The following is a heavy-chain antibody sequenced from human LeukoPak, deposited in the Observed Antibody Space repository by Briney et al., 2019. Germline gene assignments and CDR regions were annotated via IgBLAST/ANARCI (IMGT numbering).Heavy chain of an antibody. CDR1: GYTFTGYY. Sequence: ASVKVSCKASGYTFTGYYMHWVRQAPGQGLEWMGRINPNSGGTNYAQKFQGRVTMTRDTSISTAYMELSRLRSDDTAVYYCARDRRIAAAANWFDHWGQGTLVTVSS. CDR2: INPNSGGT. CDR3: ARDRRIAAAANWFDH. J-gene: IGHJ5*02. D-gene: IGHD6-13*01. V-gene: IGHV1-2*06.